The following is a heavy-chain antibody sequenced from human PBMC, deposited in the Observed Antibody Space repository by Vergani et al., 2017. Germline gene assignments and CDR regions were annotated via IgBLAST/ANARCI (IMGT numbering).Heavy chain of an antibody. Sequence: QVQLQQWGAGLLKPSETLSLTCAVYGGSFSGYYWSWIRQPPGKGLEWIGEINHSGSTNYNPSLKSRVTISADKSISTAYLQWSSLKASDTAMYYCARHAVTAISPPGPWGQGTLVTVSS. CDR3: ARHAVTAISPPGP. CDR1: GGSFSGYY. D-gene: IGHD2-21*02. CDR2: INHSGST. V-gene: IGHV4-34*01. J-gene: IGHJ5*02.